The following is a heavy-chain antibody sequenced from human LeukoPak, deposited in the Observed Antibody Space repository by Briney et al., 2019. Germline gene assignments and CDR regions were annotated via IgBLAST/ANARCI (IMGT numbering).Heavy chain of an antibody. J-gene: IGHJ4*02. CDR3: ARDLANSYLSDC. V-gene: IGHV3-30-3*01. D-gene: IGHD1/OR15-1a*01. CDR1: RFTFSHYS. CDR2: ISYDGSDK. Sequence: GGSLRLSCAASRFTFSHYSMHWVRQAPGKGLEWVAVISYDGSDKSYADSVKGRFTVSRDNSKNTLYLQMNSLKPEDTAVYSCARDLANSYLSDCWGQGTLVSVSS.